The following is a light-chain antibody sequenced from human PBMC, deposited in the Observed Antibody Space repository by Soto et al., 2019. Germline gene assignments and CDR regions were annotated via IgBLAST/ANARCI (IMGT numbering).Light chain of an antibody. CDR2: AAS. CDR3: LQDYNYPRT. CDR1: QGIRND. V-gene: IGKV1-6*01. Sequence: AIPMTQSPSSLSASVGDRVTITCGASQGIRNDLGWYQQKPGKAPKLLILAASSLQSGVPSRFSGSGSGTDFTLTISSLQPEDFATYYCLQDYNYPRTFGQGTKVEIK. J-gene: IGKJ1*01.